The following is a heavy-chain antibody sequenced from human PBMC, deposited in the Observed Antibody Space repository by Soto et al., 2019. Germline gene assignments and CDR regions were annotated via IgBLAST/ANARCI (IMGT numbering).Heavy chain of an antibody. CDR3: AKDLGSGGNYYPHWFDP. J-gene: IGHJ5*02. V-gene: IGHV3-23*01. CDR2: VSDSGDTT. D-gene: IGHD1-26*01. Sequence: EVQLLESGGGLVSPGGSLRLSCAASGFSFSDYGMRWVRQPPGKGLEWVSKVSDSGDTTYYADSVKGRFTISRDNSKNTLFLQMNGLRAEDTAMYYCAKDLGSGGNYYPHWFDPWGQGTLVTVSS. CDR1: GFSFSDYG.